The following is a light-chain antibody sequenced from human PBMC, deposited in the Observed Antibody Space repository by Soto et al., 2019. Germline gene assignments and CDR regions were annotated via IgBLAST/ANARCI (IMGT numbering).Light chain of an antibody. CDR2: GAS. CDR1: QTIRAN. J-gene: IGKJ2*01. V-gene: IGKV1-39*01. CDR3: QQSYNTVYS. Sequence: IQMTQSPSSLSASVGDRVTITCRATQTIRANFNWNRQKPRTAPALLIYGASTLQSGVPSRFRGLGSGTDFALTIARLQPDNSATYYCQQSYNTVYSVGQGTKVDSK.